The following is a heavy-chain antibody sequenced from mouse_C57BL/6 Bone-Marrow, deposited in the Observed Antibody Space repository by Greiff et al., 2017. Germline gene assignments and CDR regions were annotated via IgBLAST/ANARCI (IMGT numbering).Heavy chain of an antibody. J-gene: IGHJ4*01. CDR2: IYPGSGNT. V-gene: IGHV1-76*01. CDR1: GYTFTDYY. CDR3: AIYDGSSNYAMDY. D-gene: IGHD1-1*01. Sequence: VKLQESGAELVRPGASVKLSCKASGYTFTDYYINWVKQRPGQGLEWIARIYPGSGNTYYNEKFKGKATLTAEKSSSTAYMQLSSLTSEDSAVYFCAIYDGSSNYAMDYWGQGTSVTVSS.